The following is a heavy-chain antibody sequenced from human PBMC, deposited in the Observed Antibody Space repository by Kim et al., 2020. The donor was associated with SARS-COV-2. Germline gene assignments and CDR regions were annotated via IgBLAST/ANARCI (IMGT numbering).Heavy chain of an antibody. V-gene: IGHV3-33*08. D-gene: IGHD5-18*01. CDR1: GFTFSSYG. Sequence: GGSLRLSCAASGFTFSSYGMHWVRQAPGKGLEWVAVIWYDGSNKYYADSVKGRFTISRDNSKNTLYLQMNSLRAEDTAEYYCARDGGYSYGDSNYYYYGMDVWGQGTTVTVSS. CDR3: ARDGGYSYGDSNYYYYGMDV. CDR2: IWYDGSNK. J-gene: IGHJ6*02.